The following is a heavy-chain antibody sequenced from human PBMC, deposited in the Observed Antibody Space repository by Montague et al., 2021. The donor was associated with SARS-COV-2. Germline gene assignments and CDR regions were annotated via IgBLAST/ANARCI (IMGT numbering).Heavy chain of an antibody. J-gene: IGHJ5*02. V-gene: IGHV4-39*02. Sequence: SETLSLTCTVSGNSTSCPNCYWSWIRQAHGQGLDWIGTIYNSGTTYHNPTLKSRLSISIDTSKYQFSLKLTSVTAADTAVYYCARDSNYVAHSCDNCFDPWGQGTLVAVSA. CDR2: IYNSGTT. CDR3: ARDSNYVAHSCDNCFDP. D-gene: IGHD1-26*01. CDR1: GNSTSCPNCY.